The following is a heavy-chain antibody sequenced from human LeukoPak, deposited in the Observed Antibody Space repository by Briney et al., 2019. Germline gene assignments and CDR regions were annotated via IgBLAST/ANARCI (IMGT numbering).Heavy chain of an antibody. Sequence: GGSLRLSCAASGFTFSSYSMHWVRQAPGKGLEWVAVLSYDGSNEYYTDSVKGRFTISRDNSKNTLYLQMNSLRAEDTAVYYCAKDKGTSGSIDYWGQGTLVTVSS. CDR1: GFTFSSYS. V-gene: IGHV3-30-3*01. CDR3: AKDKGTSGSIDY. CDR2: LSYDGSNE. D-gene: IGHD5-12*01. J-gene: IGHJ4*02.